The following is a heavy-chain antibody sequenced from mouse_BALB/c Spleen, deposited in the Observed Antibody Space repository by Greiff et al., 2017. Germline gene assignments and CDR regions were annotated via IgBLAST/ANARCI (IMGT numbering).Heavy chain of an antibody. CDR3: ARREGRDWYFDV. CDR1: GFTFSSFG. V-gene: IGHV5-17*02. D-gene: IGHD1-1*01. CDR2: ISSGSSTI. J-gene: IGHJ1*01. Sequence: EVQLVESGGGLVQPGGSRKLSCAASGFTFSSFGMHWVRQAPEKGLEWVAYISSGSSTIYYADTVKGRFTISRDNPKNTLFLQMTSLRSEDTAMYYCARREGRDWYFDVWGAGTTVTVSS.